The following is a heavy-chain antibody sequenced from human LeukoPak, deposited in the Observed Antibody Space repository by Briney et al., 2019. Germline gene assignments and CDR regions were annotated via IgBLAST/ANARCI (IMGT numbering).Heavy chain of an antibody. CDR1: GGSISSYY. J-gene: IGHJ6*02. Sequence: SETLSLTCTVSGGSISSYYWSWIRQPPGKGLEWIGYIYYSGSTNYNPSLKGRVTISVDTSKNQFSLKLSSVTAADTAVYYCARLGGYYYYGMDVRGQGTTVTVSS. D-gene: IGHD2-15*01. V-gene: IGHV4-59*08. CDR3: ARLGGYYYYGMDV. CDR2: IYYSGST.